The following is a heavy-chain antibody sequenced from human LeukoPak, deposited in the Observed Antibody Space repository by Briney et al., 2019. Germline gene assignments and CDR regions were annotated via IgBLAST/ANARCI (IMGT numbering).Heavy chain of an antibody. J-gene: IGHJ4*02. CDR2: IIPIFGTA. V-gene: IGHV1-69*06. Sequence: ASVKVSCKASGYTFTGYYMHWVRQAPGQGLEWMGGIIPIFGTANYAQKFQGRVTITADKSTSTAYMELSSLRSEDTAVYYCARDSSSSVWFGEPYYFDYWGQGTLVTVSS. CDR3: ARDSSSSVWFGEPYYFDY. D-gene: IGHD3-10*01. CDR1: GYTFTGYY.